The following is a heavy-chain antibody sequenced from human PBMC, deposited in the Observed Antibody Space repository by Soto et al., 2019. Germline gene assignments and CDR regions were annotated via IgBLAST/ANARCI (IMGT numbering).Heavy chain of an antibody. CDR2: IYWDDDK. Sequence: QITLKESGPTLVKPTQTLTLTCTFSGFSLNTGGVGVGWIRQSPGKALEWLGLIYWDDDKRYSPSLKTRLTIAKDPYKNQVFLTMTNMEPVDTAKYYYAHARNDLVVVDIWGQGTLVTVPS. D-gene: IGHD3-16*02. CDR3: AHARNDLVVVDI. V-gene: IGHV2-5*02. J-gene: IGHJ3*02. CDR1: GFSLNTGGVG.